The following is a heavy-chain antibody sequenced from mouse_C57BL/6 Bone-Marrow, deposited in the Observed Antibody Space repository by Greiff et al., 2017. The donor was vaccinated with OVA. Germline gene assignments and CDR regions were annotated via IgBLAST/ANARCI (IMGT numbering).Heavy chain of an antibody. CDR2: IDPYDSET. D-gene: IGHD2-4*01. Sequence: QVQLQQPGAELVRPGSSVKLSCKASGYTFPSYWMHWVKQRPIQGLEWIGNIDPYDSETHYNQKFKDKATLTVDKSSSTAYMQLSSLTSEDSAVYYCARGIYYDSLFAYWGQGTLVTVSA. CDR3: ARGIYYDSLFAY. J-gene: IGHJ3*01. V-gene: IGHV1-52*01. CDR1: GYTFPSYW.